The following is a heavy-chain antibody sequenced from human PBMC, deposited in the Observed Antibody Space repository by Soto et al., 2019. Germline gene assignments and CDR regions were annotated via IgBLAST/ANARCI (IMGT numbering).Heavy chain of an antibody. CDR1: GFTFSSYA. V-gene: IGHV3-23*01. Sequence: GGSLRLSCAASGFTFSSYAMSWVRQAPGKGLEWVSAISGSGGSTYYADSVKGRFTISRDNSKNTLYLQMNSLRAEDTAVYYCANAYDYIWGSYRPFDYWGQGTLVTVSS. J-gene: IGHJ4*02. D-gene: IGHD3-16*02. CDR3: ANAYDYIWGSYRPFDY. CDR2: ISGSGGST.